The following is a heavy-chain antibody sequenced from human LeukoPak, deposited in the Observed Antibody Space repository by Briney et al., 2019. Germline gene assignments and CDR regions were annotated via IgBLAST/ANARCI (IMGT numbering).Heavy chain of an antibody. J-gene: IGHJ4*02. D-gene: IGHD3-16*01. CDR1: GFTFSSYA. Sequence: GRSLRLSCAASGFTFSSYAMRWVRQAPGKGLEWVAVISYDGSNKYYADSVKGRFTISRDNSKNTLYLQMNSLRAEDTAVYYCAREIGLDYFDYWGQGTLVTVSS. CDR3: AREIGLDYFDY. V-gene: IGHV3-30-3*01. CDR2: ISYDGSNK.